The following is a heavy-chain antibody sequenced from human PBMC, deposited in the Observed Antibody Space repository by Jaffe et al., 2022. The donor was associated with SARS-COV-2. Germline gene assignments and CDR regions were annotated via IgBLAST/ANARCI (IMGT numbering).Heavy chain of an antibody. Sequence: QVQLVESGGGVVQPGRSLRLSCAVSGLIFNDYGMHWVRQAPGKGLEWVALIWRDGSKKYYADSVRGRFTISRDNSKSTLYLQINSLRAEDTAVYYCASDRRNWNGVYNWGQGTLVTVSS. CDR3: ASDRRNWNGVYN. J-gene: IGHJ4*02. V-gene: IGHV3-33*01. D-gene: IGHD1-1*01. CDR1: GLIFNDYG. CDR2: IWRDGSKK.